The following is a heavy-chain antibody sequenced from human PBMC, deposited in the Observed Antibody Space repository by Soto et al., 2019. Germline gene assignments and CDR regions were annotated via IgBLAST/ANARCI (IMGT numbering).Heavy chain of an antibody. D-gene: IGHD1-20*01. CDR2: SYYSGTS. Sequence: ETLSLTCTVSGGSIRVQSYYWTWILQTPGKGLEWVGSSYYSGTSYFNPALKGRVTISVDTSTNQFSLRLTSVTAADTAVYYCTRRYNWNDYYFDPWGQGTLVTVSS. V-gene: IGHV4-39*01. J-gene: IGHJ5*02. CDR1: GGSIRVQSYY. CDR3: TRRYNWNDYYFDP.